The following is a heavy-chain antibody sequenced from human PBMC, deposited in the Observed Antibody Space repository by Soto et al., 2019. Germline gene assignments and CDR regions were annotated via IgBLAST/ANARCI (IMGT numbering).Heavy chain of an antibody. V-gene: IGHV4-61*05. CDR2: IYYSGST. CDR3: ARSIDP. CDR1: GCSLNSGSISGNSYF. J-gene: IGHJ5*02. Sequence: SETLSLTCPLSGCSLNSGSISGNSYFGGWIRQPPGKGLEWIGYIYYSGSTNYNPSLKSRVTISVDTSKNQFSPKLSSVTAADTAVYYCARSIDPWGQGTLVTVSS.